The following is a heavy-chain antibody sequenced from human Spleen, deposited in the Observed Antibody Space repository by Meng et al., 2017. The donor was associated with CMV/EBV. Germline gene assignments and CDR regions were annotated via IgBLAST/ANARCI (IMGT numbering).Heavy chain of an antibody. D-gene: IGHD6-13*01. CDR1: GFTFSSYG. J-gene: IGHJ4*02. CDR3: AKAGSSWLDY. CDR2: IRYDGSNK. Sequence: LSCAASGFTFSSYGMHWVRQAPGKGLEWVAFIRYDGSNKYYADSVKGRFTISRGNSKNTLYLQMNSLRAEDTAVYYCAKAGSSWLDYWGQGTLVTVSS. V-gene: IGHV3-30*02.